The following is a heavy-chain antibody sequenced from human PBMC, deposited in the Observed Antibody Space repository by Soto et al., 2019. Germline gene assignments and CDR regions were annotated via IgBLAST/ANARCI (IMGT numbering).Heavy chain of an antibody. CDR2: MFYNGDT. CDR3: ARQEWLRGGFES. CDR1: GGSIGSTAYY. V-gene: IGHV4-39*01. J-gene: IGHJ4*02. Sequence: SETLSLTCTVSGGSIGSTAYYWGWIRQPPGKGLEWIVTMFYNGDTYYTPSLKSRLNTSVDTSQHPFSLKLSSGTAADTAVYYCARQEWLRGGFESGGQGTLVTVSS. D-gene: IGHD5-12*01.